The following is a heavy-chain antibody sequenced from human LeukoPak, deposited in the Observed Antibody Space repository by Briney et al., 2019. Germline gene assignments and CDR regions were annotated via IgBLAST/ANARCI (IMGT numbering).Heavy chain of an antibody. CDR1: GGTFSSYA. CDR2: IIPIFGTA. CDR3: ARDPAYDSSGYYYFDY. D-gene: IGHD3-22*01. V-gene: IGHV1-69*01. J-gene: IGHJ4*02. Sequence: SVKVSCKASGGTFSSYAISWVRQAPGQGLEWMGGIIPIFGTANYAQKFQGRVTITADESTSTAYMELSSLRSEDTAVYYCARDPAYDSSGYYYFDYWGQGSLVTVSS.